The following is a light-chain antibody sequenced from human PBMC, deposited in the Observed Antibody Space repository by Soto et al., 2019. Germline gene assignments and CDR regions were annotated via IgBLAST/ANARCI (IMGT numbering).Light chain of an antibody. Sequence: LTQPRSVSGSPGQSVTVSCIGTSSDVGGYNSVSWYQEHPGKAPKLMIYDVIKRPSGVPDRFSGSKSGNTASLTISGLLAEDEADYHCCSYVGSYSYVFGTGTKVTVL. V-gene: IGLV2-11*01. CDR3: CSYVGSYSYV. CDR2: DVI. J-gene: IGLJ1*01. CDR1: SSDVGGYNS.